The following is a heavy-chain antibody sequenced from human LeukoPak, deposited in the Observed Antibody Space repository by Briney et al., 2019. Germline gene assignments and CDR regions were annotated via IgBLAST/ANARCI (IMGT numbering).Heavy chain of an antibody. CDR3: ARHPGKVNNDWYFDL. D-gene: IGHD1/OR15-1a*01. V-gene: IGHV1-2*02. Sequence: GASVKVSCKASGYTVTGYYLHWVRQAPGQGLEWMGWINPNGGGTNYAQKFQGRVTMTRDTSITTAYMELSRLSSDDTAAYYCARHPGKVNNDWYFDLWGRGTLVTVSS. CDR1: GYTVTGYY. J-gene: IGHJ2*01. CDR2: INPNGGGT.